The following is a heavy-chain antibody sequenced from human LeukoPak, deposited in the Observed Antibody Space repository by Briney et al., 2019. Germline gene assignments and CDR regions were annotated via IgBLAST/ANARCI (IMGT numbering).Heavy chain of an antibody. D-gene: IGHD2/OR15-2a*01. V-gene: IGHV3-23*01. Sequence: PGGSLRLSCAASGFTFSSYAMTWVRQPPGKGLEWVSGISGSGENTYYADSVKGRFTISRDNSKNTLYLQVNSLRAEDTAVYYCARKGPVGQLPGGAFSIWGQGTMVAVSP. CDR3: ARKGPVGQLPGGAFSI. CDR2: ISGSGENT. J-gene: IGHJ3*02. CDR1: GFTFSSYA.